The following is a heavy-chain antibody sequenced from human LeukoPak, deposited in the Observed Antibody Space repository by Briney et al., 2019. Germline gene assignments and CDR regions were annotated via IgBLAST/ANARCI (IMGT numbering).Heavy chain of an antibody. Sequence: PGGSLRLSCAASGFTFSSYSMNWVRQAPGKGLEWVSSISSSSSYIYYADSVKGRFTISRDNAKNSLHLQMNSLRAEDTAVYYCASSGSYRFDYWGQGTLVTVSS. CDR3: ASSGSYRFDY. D-gene: IGHD1-26*01. CDR2: ISSSSSYI. CDR1: GFTFSSYS. V-gene: IGHV3-21*01. J-gene: IGHJ4*02.